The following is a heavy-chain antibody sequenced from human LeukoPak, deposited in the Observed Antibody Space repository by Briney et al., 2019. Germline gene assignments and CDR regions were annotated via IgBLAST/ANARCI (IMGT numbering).Heavy chain of an antibody. J-gene: IGHJ4*02. V-gene: IGHV1-58*01. CDR1: GFTFTNSA. CDR2: IVVGSGNT. Sequence: ASVKVSCKASGFTFTNSAVQWVRQARGQRLEWIGWIVVGSGNTNYAQKFRERVTITRDMSTSTAYMELSSLRSEDTAVYYCAADRWGTFYYFDNWGQGTLVTVSS. D-gene: IGHD3-16*01. CDR3: AADRWGTFYYFDN.